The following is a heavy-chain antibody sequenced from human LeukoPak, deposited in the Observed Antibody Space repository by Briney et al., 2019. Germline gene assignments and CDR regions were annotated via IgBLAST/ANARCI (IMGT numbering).Heavy chain of an antibody. V-gene: IGHV4-59*01. D-gene: IGHD6-13*01. J-gene: IGHJ4*02. CDR2: IYYSGST. CDR3: ARGKKQQLTPFDY. Sequence: SETLSLTCTISGGSISSYYWSWIRQPPGKGLEWIGYIYYSGSTNYNPSLKSRVTISVDTSKNQFPLKLSSVTAADTAVYYCARGKKQQLTPFDYWGQGTLVTVSS. CDR1: GGSISSYY.